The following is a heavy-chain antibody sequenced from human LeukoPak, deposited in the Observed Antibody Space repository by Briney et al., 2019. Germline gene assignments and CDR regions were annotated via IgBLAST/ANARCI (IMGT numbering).Heavy chain of an antibody. Sequence: SQTLSLTCTVSGGSISSGGYYWSWIRQHPGKGLEWIGYIYYSGSTYYNPSLKSRVTISVDTSKNQFSLKLSSVTAADTAVYYCASSLLGGCSSTSCTRWFDPWGQGTLVTVSS. CDR3: ASSLLGGCSSTSCTRWFDP. CDR1: GGSISSGGYY. CDR2: IYYSGST. J-gene: IGHJ5*02. D-gene: IGHD2-2*01. V-gene: IGHV4-31*03.